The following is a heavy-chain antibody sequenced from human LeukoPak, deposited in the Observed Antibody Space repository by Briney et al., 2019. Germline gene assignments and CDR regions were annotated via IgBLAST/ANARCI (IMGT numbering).Heavy chain of an antibody. V-gene: IGHV3-23*01. Sequence: GGSLRLSCAASGFTFSSYAMSWVRQAPGKGLEWVSAISGSGGSTYYADSVKGRFTISRDNSKNTLYLQMNSLRAEDTAVYYCARETYYYDSSGYSAWYFDLWGRGTLVTVSS. CDR1: GFTFSSYA. D-gene: IGHD3-22*01. J-gene: IGHJ2*01. CDR2: ISGSGGST. CDR3: ARETYYYDSSGYSAWYFDL.